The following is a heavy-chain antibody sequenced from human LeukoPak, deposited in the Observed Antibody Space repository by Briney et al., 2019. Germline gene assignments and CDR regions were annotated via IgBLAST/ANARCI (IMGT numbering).Heavy chain of an antibody. D-gene: IGHD2-2*01. CDR2: MNPNSGNT. CDR3: AREGVSRDIVVVPAAIKDNWFDP. Sequence: ASVKVSCKASGYTFTSYDINWVRQATGQGLEWMGWMNPNSGNTGCAQKFQGRVTITRNTSISTAYMELSSLRSEDTAVYYCAREGVSRDIVVVPAAIKDNWFDPWGQGTLVTVSS. V-gene: IGHV1-8*03. J-gene: IGHJ5*02. CDR1: GYTFTSYD.